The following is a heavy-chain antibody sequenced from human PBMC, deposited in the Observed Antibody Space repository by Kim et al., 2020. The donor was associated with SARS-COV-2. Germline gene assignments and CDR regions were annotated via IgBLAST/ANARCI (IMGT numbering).Heavy chain of an antibody. Sequence: GGSLRLSCAASGFSFSGYYMNWIRRAPGKGLEWVSYISSSGSTIYYADSVKGRFTISRDNAKSSLYLQLNILRAEDTAVYYCAREGPSSIAAEFDFWGQG. CDR2: ISSSGSTI. D-gene: IGHD6-13*01. J-gene: IGHJ4*02. CDR3: AREGPSSIAAEFDF. V-gene: IGHV3-11*01. CDR1: GFSFSGYY.